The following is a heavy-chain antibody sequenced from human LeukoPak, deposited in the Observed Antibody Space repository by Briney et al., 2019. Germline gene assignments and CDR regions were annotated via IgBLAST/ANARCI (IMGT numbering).Heavy chain of an antibody. J-gene: IGHJ4*02. CDR3: ARLTY. Sequence: SETLSLTCAIYSESFSGYFWSWIRQPPGKGLEWIGYIYYSGSTNYNPSLKSRVTISVDTSKNQFSLKLSSVTAADTAVYYCARLTYWGQGTLVTVSS. CDR1: SESFSGYF. CDR2: IYYSGST. V-gene: IGHV4-59*12.